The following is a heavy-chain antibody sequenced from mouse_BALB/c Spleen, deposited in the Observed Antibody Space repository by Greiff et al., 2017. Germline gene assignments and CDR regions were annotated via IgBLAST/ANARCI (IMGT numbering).Heavy chain of an antibody. CDR1: GFTFSSYA. V-gene: IGHV5-6-5*01. Sequence: EVQVVESGGGLVKPGGSLKLSCAASGFTFSSYAMSWVRQTPEKRLEWVASISSGGSTYYPDSVKGRFTISRDNARNILYLQMSSLRSEDTAMYYCARYGNLYYYAMDYWGQGTSVTVSS. CDR3: ARYGNLYYYAMDY. CDR2: ISSGGST. D-gene: IGHD2-1*01. J-gene: IGHJ4*01.